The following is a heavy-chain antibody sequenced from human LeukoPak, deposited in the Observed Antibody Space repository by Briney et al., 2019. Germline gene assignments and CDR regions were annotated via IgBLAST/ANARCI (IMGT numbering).Heavy chain of an antibody. D-gene: IGHD1-14*01. CDR3: ARGVEPLAANTLAY. V-gene: IGHV3-53*01. CDR1: GFTVITND. J-gene: IGHJ4*02. CDR2: LYSDGNT. Sequence: GGSLRLYCAASGFTVITNDMTWVRQAPGKGLDWVSVLYSDGNTKYADSVQGRFTISRDNSKNTLYLEMNSLSPDDTAVYYCARGVEPLAANTLAYWGQGTLVTVSS.